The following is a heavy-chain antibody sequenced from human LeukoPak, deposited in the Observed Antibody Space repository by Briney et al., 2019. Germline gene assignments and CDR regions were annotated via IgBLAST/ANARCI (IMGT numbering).Heavy chain of an antibody. CDR1: GGSISSSSYY. CDR3: ARLPGLYYYYMDV. V-gene: IGHV4-39*01. J-gene: IGHJ6*03. Sequence: SETLSLTCTVSGGSISSSSYYWGWIRQPPGKGLEWTGSIYYSGSTYYNPSLKSRVTISVDTSKNQFSLKLSSVTAADTAVYYCARLPGLYYYYMDVWGKGTTVTVSS. CDR2: IYYSGST.